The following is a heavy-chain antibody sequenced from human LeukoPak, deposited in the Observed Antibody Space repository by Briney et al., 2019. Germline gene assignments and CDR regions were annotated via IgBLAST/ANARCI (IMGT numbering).Heavy chain of an antibody. D-gene: IGHD2-2*01. J-gene: IGHJ4*02. CDR3: ARQTVCSSTSCYRDFDY. Sequence: PSETLSLTCTVSGGSISSYYWSWIRRPPGKGLEWIGYIYYSGSTNYNPSLKSRVTISVDTSKNQFSLKLSSVTAADTAVYYCARQTVCSSTSCYRDFDYWGQGTLVTVSS. CDR2: IYYSGST. CDR1: GGSISSYY. V-gene: IGHV4-59*08.